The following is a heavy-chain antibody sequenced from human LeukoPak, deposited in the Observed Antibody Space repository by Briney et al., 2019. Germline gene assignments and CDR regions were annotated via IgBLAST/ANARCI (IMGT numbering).Heavy chain of an antibody. CDR2: INHSGST. J-gene: IGHJ6*03. CDR3: ARVSHSSSWYNYYYYMDV. CDR1: GGSFSGYY. D-gene: IGHD6-13*01. V-gene: IGHV4-34*01. Sequence: SETLSLTCAVYGGSFSGYYWSWIRQPPGKGLEWIGEINHSGSTNYNPSLKSRVTISVDTSKNQFSLKLSSVTAADTAVYYCARVSHSSSWYNYYYYMDVWGKGTTVTVSS.